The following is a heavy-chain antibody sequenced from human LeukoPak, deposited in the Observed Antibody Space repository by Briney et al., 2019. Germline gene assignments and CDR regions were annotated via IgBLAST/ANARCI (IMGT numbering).Heavy chain of an antibody. CDR1: GYTFTRYD. V-gene: IGHV1-8*01. Sequence: ASVKVSCKASGYTFTRYDINWVRQATGQGLEWMGWMNPNSGNTGYAQKFQGRVTMTRNTSISTAYMELSSLRSEDTAVYYCARAWYSSSSYGYWGQGTLVTVSS. CDR2: MNPNSGNT. CDR3: ARAWYSSSSYGY. D-gene: IGHD6-6*01. J-gene: IGHJ4*02.